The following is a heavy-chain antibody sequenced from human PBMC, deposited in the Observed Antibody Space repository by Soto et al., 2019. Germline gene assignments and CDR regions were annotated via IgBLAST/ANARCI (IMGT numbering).Heavy chain of an antibody. CDR1: RRTFSRYS. CDR3: AKKHYMAVDI. J-gene: IGHJ4*02. Sequence: SETLLFTCAVSRRTFSRYSWTWIRQPPGEGLEWIGEINYSGSTVYSASLRGRATISLDTSKMQVSVTLTSVTAADTATYYCAKKHYMAVDIWGPGTRVP. CDR2: INYSGST. V-gene: IGHV4-34*08. D-gene: IGHD3-3*02.